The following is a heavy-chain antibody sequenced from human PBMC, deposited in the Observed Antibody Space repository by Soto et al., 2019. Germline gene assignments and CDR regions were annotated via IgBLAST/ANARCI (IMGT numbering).Heavy chain of an antibody. V-gene: IGHV1-8*01. CDR2: MNPNSGNT. CDR3: ARPPPTSLSYYGMDV. CDR1: GYTFTSYD. Sequence: SVMVSGKASGYTFTSYDINWVRQATGQGLEWMGWMNPNSGNTGYAQKFKGRVTMTRNTYISTAYMELSSLRSEDTAVYYCARPPPTSLSYYGMDVGGKGTTVTVFS. J-gene: IGHJ6*04.